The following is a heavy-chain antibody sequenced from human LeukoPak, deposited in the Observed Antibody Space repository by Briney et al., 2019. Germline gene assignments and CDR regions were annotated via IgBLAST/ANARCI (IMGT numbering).Heavy chain of an antibody. CDR3: AKTDCSSSSFYFGG. CDR1: GFTFSSSA. CDR2: ISGSGGRT. J-gene: IGHJ4*02. Sequence: GGSLRLSCAASGFTFSSSAMSWVRQAPGKGREWVSAISGSGGRTYYADSVKGRFTLSRDNSKNTLCLQKNSLRAEDTAVYYCAKTDCSSSSFYFGGWGQGPLVTVSS. V-gene: IGHV3-23*01. D-gene: IGHD2-2*01.